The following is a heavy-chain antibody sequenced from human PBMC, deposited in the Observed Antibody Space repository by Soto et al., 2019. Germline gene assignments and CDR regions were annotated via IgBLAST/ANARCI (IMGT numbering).Heavy chain of an antibody. Sequence: QLQLQESGPGLVKPSETLSLTCTVSGGSISSSSYYWGWIRQPPGKGLEWIGSIYYSGSTYYNPSLKSRVTISVDTSKNQFSLRLSSVTAADTAVYYCARLTSRTTSLIDYWGQGTLVTVSS. CDR2: IYYSGST. CDR1: GGSISSSSYY. D-gene: IGHD4-17*01. V-gene: IGHV4-39*01. CDR3: ARLTSRTTSLIDY. J-gene: IGHJ4*02.